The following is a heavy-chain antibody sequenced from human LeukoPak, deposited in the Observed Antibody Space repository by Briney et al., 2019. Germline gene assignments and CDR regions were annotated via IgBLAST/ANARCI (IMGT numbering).Heavy chain of an antibody. J-gene: IGHJ4*02. V-gene: IGHV3-21*01. D-gene: IGHD5-18*01. CDR1: GFTFSSYS. CDR2: ISSSSSYI. CDR3: ARDSHLWSIDE. Sequence: PGGSLRLSCAASGFTFSSYSMNWVRQAPGKGLEWVSSISSSSSYIYYADSVKGRFTISRDNAKNSLYLQMNNLRAGDTGVYYCARDSHLWSIDEWGQGSLVTVSS.